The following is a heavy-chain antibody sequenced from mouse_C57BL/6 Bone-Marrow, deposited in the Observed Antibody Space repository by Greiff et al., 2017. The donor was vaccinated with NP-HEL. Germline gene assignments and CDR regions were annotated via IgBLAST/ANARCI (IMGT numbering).Heavy chain of an antibody. D-gene: IGHD1-1*01. CDR3: ARDGYYGSSPTYEYLEF. Sequence: QVQLQQPGAELVMPGASVKLSCKASGYTFTSYWMHWVKQRPGQGLEWIGEIDPSDSYTNYNQKFKGKSTLTVDKSSSTAYMQLSSLTSEYCAVSYGARDGYYGSSPTYEYLEFWGTGTTVTVSS. CDR2: IDPSDSYT. V-gene: IGHV1-69*01. CDR1: GYTFTSYW. J-gene: IGHJ1*03.